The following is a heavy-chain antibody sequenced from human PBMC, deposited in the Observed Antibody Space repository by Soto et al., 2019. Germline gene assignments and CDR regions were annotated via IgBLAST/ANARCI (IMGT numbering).Heavy chain of an antibody. D-gene: IGHD1-26*01. V-gene: IGHV3-74*01. CDR2: INSDGSST. Sequence: GGSLRLSCAASGFTFSSYWMYWVRQAPGKGLVWVSSINSDGSSTRYADSVKGRFTISRDNAKNTLYLQMNSLRAEDTAVYYCAREGGSYYSGSFDYWGQGTLVTVSS. J-gene: IGHJ4*02. CDR1: GFTFSSYW. CDR3: AREGGSYYSGSFDY.